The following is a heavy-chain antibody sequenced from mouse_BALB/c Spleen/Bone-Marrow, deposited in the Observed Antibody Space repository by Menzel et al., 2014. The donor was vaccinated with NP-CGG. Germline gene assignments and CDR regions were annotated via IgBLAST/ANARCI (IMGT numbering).Heavy chain of an antibody. J-gene: IGHJ3*01. V-gene: IGHV1S81*02. CDR3: TRSEPFAY. CDR2: INPSNGGT. CDR1: GYTFTSYY. Sequence: VKLMESGAELVKPGASVKLSCKASGYTFTSYYMYWVKQRPGQGLEWIGGINPSNGGTNFNEKFKSKATLTVDKSSSTAYMQLSSLTPEDSAVYYCTRSEPFAYWGQGTLVTVSA.